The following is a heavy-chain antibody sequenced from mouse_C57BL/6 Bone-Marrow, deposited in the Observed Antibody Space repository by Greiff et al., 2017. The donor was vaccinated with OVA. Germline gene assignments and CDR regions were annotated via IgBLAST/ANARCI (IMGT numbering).Heavy chain of an antibody. CDR1: GFTFSDFY. CDR2: SRNKANDYTT. CDR3: ARDACGDGYYGDWYFDV. V-gene: IGHV7-1*01. D-gene: IGHD2-3*01. J-gene: IGHJ1*03. Sequence: EVKLMESGGGLVQSGRSLRLSCATSGFTFSDFYMEWVRQAPGKGLEWIAASRNKANDYTTEYSASVKGRFIVSRDTSQSILYLQMNALRAEDTAIYYCARDACGDGYYGDWYFDVWGTGTTVTVSS.